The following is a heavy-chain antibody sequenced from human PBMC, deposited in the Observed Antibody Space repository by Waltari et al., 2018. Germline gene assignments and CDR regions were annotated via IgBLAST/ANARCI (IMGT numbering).Heavy chain of an antibody. V-gene: IGHV3-23*01. CDR3: AKPFYNWDDPLDS. Sequence: EVQLLESGGGLVQPGGVARLPGGVYGFPFNSYAFNWVRRGPGTGRQWVAAITVNDATYHADAVKGRFTISRDTSKDTVFRQMNSLRAEDTALYYCAKPFYNWDDPLDSWGQGTLVTVSS. CDR2: ITVNDAT. D-gene: IGHD1-20*01. J-gene: IGHJ4*02. CDR1: GFPFNSYA.